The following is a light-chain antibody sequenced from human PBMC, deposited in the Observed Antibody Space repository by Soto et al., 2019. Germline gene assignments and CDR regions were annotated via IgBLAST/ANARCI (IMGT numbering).Light chain of an antibody. CDR2: GAS. J-gene: IGKJ3*01. Sequence: EIVLTQSPGAASLSRAERATLSCRASQSVRSSYLAWYQQKPGQAPSFLIYGASSRATGIPDRFSGSGSGTDFTLAISRLDPEDIAVYYCQQYGSSLLFGPGTKVDIK. CDR1: QSVRSSY. V-gene: IGKV3-20*01. CDR3: QQYGSSLL.